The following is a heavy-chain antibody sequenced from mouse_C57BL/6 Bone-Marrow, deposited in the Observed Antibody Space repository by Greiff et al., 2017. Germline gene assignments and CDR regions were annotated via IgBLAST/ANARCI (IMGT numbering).Heavy chain of an antibody. CDR3: ARERGPFDY. Sequence: VQLQQSGPGLVKPSQSLSLTCSVTGYSITSGYYWNWIRQFPGNKLEWMGYISYDGSNNYNPSLKNRISITRDTSKNQFFLKLNSVTTEDTATYYCARERGPFDYWGQGTTLTVSS. CDR1: GYSITSGYY. V-gene: IGHV3-6*01. J-gene: IGHJ2*01. CDR2: ISYDGSN.